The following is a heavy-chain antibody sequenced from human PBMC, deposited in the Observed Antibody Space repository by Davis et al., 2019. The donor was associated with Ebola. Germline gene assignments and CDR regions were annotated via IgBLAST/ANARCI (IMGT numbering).Heavy chain of an antibody. J-gene: IGHJ3*02. CDR1: GGSISSHY. CDR2: IQNSASI. D-gene: IGHD3-3*01. Sequence: PSDTLSLTCTVSGGSISSHYWTWIRQPPGKELEWIAYIQNSASISYSSSLRSRVSVSVDTSKNQFSLRLSSLTAADTAVYYCAQWSGNAFEIWGRGTVVTVSS. V-gene: IGHV4-59*07. CDR3: AQWSGNAFEI.